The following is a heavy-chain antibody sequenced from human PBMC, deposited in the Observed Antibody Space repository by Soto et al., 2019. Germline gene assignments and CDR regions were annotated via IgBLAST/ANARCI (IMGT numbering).Heavy chain of an antibody. Sequence: PGESLKISCQGFGYIFTSFWIGWVRQMPGKGLEWMGIINPVDSDTRYSPSFQGQVTISVDKSITTAYLQWSSLKASDTAMYYCASLFFRRTSTPNFDYCGLXSLVTVSS. V-gene: IGHV5-51*01. CDR2: INPVDSDT. CDR1: GYIFTSFW. CDR3: ASLFFRRTSTPNFDY. J-gene: IGHJ4*02. D-gene: IGHD3-3*01.